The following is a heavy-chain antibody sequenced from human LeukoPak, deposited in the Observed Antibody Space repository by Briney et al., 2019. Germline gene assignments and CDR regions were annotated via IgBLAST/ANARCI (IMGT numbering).Heavy chain of an antibody. D-gene: IGHD6-13*01. Sequence: ASVKVSCKASGGTFSSYAISWVRQAPGQGLEWMGGIIPIFGTANYAQKFQGRVTITADESTSTAYMELRSLRSDDTAVYYCARDLTYSSSWDYWYFDLWGRGTLVTVSS. CDR2: IIPIFGTA. J-gene: IGHJ2*01. V-gene: IGHV1-69*13. CDR3: ARDLTYSSSWDYWYFDL. CDR1: GGTFSSYA.